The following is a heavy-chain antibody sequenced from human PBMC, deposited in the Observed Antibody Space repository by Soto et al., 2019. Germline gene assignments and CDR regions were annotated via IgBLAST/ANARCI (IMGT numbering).Heavy chain of an antibody. CDR3: ARDPSVADFWFDP. J-gene: IGHJ5*02. CDR2: INPSGGST. D-gene: IGHD3-3*01. V-gene: IGHV1-46*01. Sequence: ASVKVSCKASGYTFTSYYMHWVRQAPGQGLEWMGIINPSGGSTSYAQKFQGRVTMTRDTSTSTVYMELCSLRSEDTAVYYCARDPSVADFWFDPWGQGTLVTVSS. CDR1: GYTFTSYY.